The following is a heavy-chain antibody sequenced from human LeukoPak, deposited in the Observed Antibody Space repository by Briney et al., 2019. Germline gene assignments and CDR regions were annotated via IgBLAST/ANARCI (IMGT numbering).Heavy chain of an antibody. D-gene: IGHD3-16*01. Sequence: KPGGSLRLSCAASEFTFSTYSMTWVRQAPGKGLEWVSFISSTSNYIDYADSVKGRFTISRDNAKNSLYLEMNSLRDEDTAVYYCGRRVSFEGMDVWGQGTTVTVSS. CDR2: ISSTSNYI. J-gene: IGHJ6*02. CDR1: EFTFSTYS. CDR3: GRRVSFEGMDV. V-gene: IGHV3-21*01.